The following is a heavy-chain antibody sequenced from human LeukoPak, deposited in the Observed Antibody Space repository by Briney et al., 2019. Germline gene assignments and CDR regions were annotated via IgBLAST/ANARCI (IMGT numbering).Heavy chain of an antibody. CDR1: GFTLTSYA. CDR3: ARDPTSSSSWPYYFDY. D-gene: IGHD6-13*01. V-gene: IGHV3-30*04. CDR2: ISYDGSNK. Sequence: GRPLRLSCAASGFTLTSYAMDWVRKAPGKGLGWGAVISYDGSNKYYADSVKGRFTISRDNSKSTLYLQMNSLRSEDTAVYYCARDPTSSSSWPYYFDYWGQGTLVTVSS. J-gene: IGHJ4*02.